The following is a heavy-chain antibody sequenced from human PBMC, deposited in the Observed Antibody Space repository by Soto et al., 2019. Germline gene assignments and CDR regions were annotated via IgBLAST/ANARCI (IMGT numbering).Heavy chain of an antibody. Sequence: QVQLVESGGGVVQPGGSLRLSCATSGFIFSTYGMQWVRQSPGKGLEWVAVMANDGSNQYYADPVKGRFTISRENSKNTLYLQMDSLRREDTAVYYCARSIGGSSYYPPDYWGQGTLVTVSS. CDR1: GFIFSTYG. CDR2: MANDGSNQ. J-gene: IGHJ4*02. D-gene: IGHD2-15*01. CDR3: ARSIGGSSYYPPDY. V-gene: IGHV3-30*03.